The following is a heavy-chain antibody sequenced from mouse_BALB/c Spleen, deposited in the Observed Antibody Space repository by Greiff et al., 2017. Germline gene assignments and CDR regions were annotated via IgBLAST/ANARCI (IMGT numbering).Heavy chain of an antibody. J-gene: IGHJ2*01. V-gene: IGHV1-5*01. D-gene: IGHD1-1*01. CDR1: GYSFTSYW. CDR2: IYPGNSDT. CDR3: TLGSSSYYFDY. Sequence: EVQRVESGTVLARPGASVKMSCKASGYSFTSYWMHWVKQRPGQGLEWIGAIYPGNSDTSYNQKFKGKAKLTAVTSASTAYMELSSLTNEDSAVYYCTLGSSSYYFDYWGQGTTLTVSS.